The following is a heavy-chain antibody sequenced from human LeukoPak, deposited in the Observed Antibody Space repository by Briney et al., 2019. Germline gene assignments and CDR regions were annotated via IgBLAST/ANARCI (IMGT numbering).Heavy chain of an antibody. V-gene: IGHV4-34*01. D-gene: IGHD1-1*01. CDR1: GGSFSGYY. CDR2: INHSGST. Sequence: SETLSLTCAVYGGSFSGYYWSWIRQPPGKGLEWIGEINHSGSTNYNPSLKSRVTISVDTSKNQFSLKLSSVTAADTAVYYCAGDSSNWNDDGDYFDYWGQGTLVTVSS. CDR3: AGDSSNWNDDGDYFDY. J-gene: IGHJ4*02.